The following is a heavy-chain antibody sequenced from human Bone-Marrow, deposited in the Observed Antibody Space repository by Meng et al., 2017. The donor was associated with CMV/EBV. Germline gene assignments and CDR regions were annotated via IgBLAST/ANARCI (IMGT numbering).Heavy chain of an antibody. Sequence: LCLSCPAFGFTFSSYSMNWVRQAPGKGLEWVSSISSSSSYIYYADSVKGRFTISRDNAKNSLYLQMNSLRAEDTAVYYCARAYRGYWGQGTLVTVSS. CDR2: ISSSSSYI. V-gene: IGHV3-21*01. J-gene: IGHJ4*02. D-gene: IGHD4-11*01. CDR1: GFTFSSYS. CDR3: ARAYRGY.